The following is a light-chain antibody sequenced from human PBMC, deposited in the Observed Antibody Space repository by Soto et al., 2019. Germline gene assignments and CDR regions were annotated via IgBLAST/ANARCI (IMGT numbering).Light chain of an antibody. Sequence: QSALTQPASVSGSPGQSITISCTGTSSDVGNYNLVSWYQQHPGKAPKLIIYEGSKRPSGVSNRFSGSKSGNTASLTISGLQAEDEADYYCRSFAGSSTYVAFGGGTKLTVL. V-gene: IGLV2-23*01. CDR3: RSFAGSSTYVA. CDR1: SSDVGNYNL. J-gene: IGLJ2*01. CDR2: EGS.